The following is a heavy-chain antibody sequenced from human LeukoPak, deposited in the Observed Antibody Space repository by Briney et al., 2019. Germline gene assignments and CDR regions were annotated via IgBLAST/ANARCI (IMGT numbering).Heavy chain of an antibody. D-gene: IGHD3-10*01. CDR2: INHNGST. CDR3: ARPSIYGSGRKGDAFDI. Sequence: SETLSLTCAVYGGSFSGYYWSWIRQPPGKGLEWIGEINHNGSTNYNPSLKSRVTISVDTSKNQFSLKLSSVTAADTAVYYCARPSIYGSGRKGDAFDIWGQGTMVTVSS. V-gene: IGHV4-34*01. J-gene: IGHJ3*02. CDR1: GGSFSGYY.